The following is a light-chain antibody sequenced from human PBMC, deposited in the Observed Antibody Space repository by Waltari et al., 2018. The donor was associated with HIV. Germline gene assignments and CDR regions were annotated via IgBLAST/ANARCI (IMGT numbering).Light chain of an antibody. V-gene: IGLV1-44*01. CDR2: NNK. J-gene: IGLJ2*01. CDR1: TSNIGTNV. CDR3: ATWDDTPTGHGL. Sequence: QSVLAQPPSVSGTPGPRVTISCSGTTSNIGTNVINWYQQVPGTAPKLLMLNNKQRPSGVPDRFSGFKSGTSASLAINGLQAEDEADYYCATWDDTPTGHGLFGGGTKVTVL.